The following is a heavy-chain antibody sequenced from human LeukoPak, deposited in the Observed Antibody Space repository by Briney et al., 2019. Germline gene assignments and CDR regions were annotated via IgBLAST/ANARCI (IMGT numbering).Heavy chain of an antibody. V-gene: IGHV5-51*01. D-gene: IGHD2-2*01. CDR3: ARQGGYCSSTSCFNDY. CDR1: GYSFTSYW. CDR2: IYPGDSDT. Sequence: GESLKISCKGSGYSFTSYWISWVRQMPGKGLEWMGIIYPGDSDTRYSPSFQGQVTISADKSISTAYLQWSSLKASDTAMYYCARQGGYCSSTSCFNDYWGQGTLVTVSS. J-gene: IGHJ4*02.